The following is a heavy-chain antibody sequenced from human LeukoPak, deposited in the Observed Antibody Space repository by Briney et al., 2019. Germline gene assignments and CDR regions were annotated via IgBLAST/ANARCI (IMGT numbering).Heavy chain of an antibody. D-gene: IGHD3-3*01. CDR1: GLTVSNNY. CDR2: IYSGDSGGTT. V-gene: IGHV3-53*01. J-gene: IGHJ4*02. CDR3: ARDWSHRCFDY. Sequence: GGSLRLSCAASGLTVSNNYMGWVRQAPGKGLELVSVIYSGDSGGTTYYADSVKGRFTISRDNSKNTLYLQMNSLRAEDTAVYYCARDWSHRCFDYWGQGTLVTVSS.